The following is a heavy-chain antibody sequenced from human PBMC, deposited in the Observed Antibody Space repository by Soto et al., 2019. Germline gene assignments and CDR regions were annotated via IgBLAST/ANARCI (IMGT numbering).Heavy chain of an antibody. CDR1: GGSVSSGSYY. D-gene: IGHD6-13*01. V-gene: IGHV4-61*01. CDR3: ARYNAASGTYYFDF. J-gene: IGHJ4*02. Sequence: SETLSLTCTVSGGSVSSGSYYWSWIRQPPGKGLEWIGYIYYSGSTNYNPSLKCRVTISVDTSKNQFSLRLTSVTAADTAVYYCARYNAASGTYYFDFWGQGALVTVSS. CDR2: IYYSGST.